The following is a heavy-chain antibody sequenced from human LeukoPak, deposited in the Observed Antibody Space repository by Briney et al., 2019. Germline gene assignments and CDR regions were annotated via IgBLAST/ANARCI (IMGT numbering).Heavy chain of an antibody. V-gene: IGHV4-4*02. D-gene: IGHD6-19*01. CDR1: GGSISSSKW. CDR2: IYHSGST. Sequence: SETLSLTCAVSGGSISSSKWWNWVRQPPGKGLQWIGEIYHSGSTNYNPSLKSRVTISVDKSKNQFSLKMNSVTAADTVVYYCARSFPGCFDYWGQGTLVTVSS. CDR3: ARSFPGCFDY. J-gene: IGHJ4*02.